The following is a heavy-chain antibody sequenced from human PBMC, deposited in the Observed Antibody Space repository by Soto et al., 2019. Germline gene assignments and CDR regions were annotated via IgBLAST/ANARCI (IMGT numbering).Heavy chain of an antibody. D-gene: IGHD6-19*01. V-gene: IGHV4-61*01. CDR2: IYYSGST. CDR1: GGSVSSGTYY. J-gene: IGHJ4*02. CDR3: ASYSSGWYDVSY. Sequence: QVQLQESGPGLVKPSETLSLTCTVSGGSVSSGTYYWSWIRQPPGKGLEWIGYIYYSGSTNYNPSLQGRVTISVDTSKNQFSLKLSPVTAADPAVYYCASYSSGWYDVSYWGQGTLVTVSS.